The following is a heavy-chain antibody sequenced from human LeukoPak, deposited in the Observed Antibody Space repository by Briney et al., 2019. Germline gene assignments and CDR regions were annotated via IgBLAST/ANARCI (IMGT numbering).Heavy chain of an antibody. V-gene: IGHV4-59*08. Sequence: PSETLSLTYTVSGGSISRYYWSWIRQPPGKGLEWIGYIYYSGSTNYNPSLKSRVTLSVDTSKNQFSLKLSSVTAADTALYYCARHHWSGYPAFDYWGQGTLVTVSS. D-gene: IGHD3-3*01. CDR1: GGSISRYY. CDR2: IYYSGST. CDR3: ARHHWSGYPAFDY. J-gene: IGHJ4*02.